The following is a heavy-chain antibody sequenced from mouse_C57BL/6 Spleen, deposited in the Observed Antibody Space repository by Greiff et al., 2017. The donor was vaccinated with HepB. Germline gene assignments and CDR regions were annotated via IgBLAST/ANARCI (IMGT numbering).Heavy chain of an antibody. CDR2: ISSGSSTI. J-gene: IGHJ2*01. Sequence: DVKLQESGGGLVKPGGSLKLSCAASGFTFSDYGMHWVRQAPEKGLEWVAYISSGSSTIYYADTVNGRFTISRDNAKNTLFLQMTSLRSEDTAMYYCARFDYDGGFDYWGQGTTLTVSS. V-gene: IGHV5-17*01. CDR3: ARFDYDGGFDY. D-gene: IGHD2-4*01. CDR1: GFTFSDYG.